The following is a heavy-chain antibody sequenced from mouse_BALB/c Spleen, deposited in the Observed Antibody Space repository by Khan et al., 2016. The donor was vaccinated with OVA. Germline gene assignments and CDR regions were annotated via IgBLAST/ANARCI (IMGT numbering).Heavy chain of an antibody. CDR3: TRMKPYWYFDV. V-gene: IGHV9-3-1*01. J-gene: IGHJ1*01. CDR1: GYTFTNYG. Sequence: QIQLVQSGPELKKPGETVKISCKASGYTFTNYGMNWVKQATGKGLKWMGWINTYTGEPTYADDFEGRFAFSLENSASNAYLQINNLKNEDTATYFCTRMKPYWYFDVWGAGTTVTVSS. CDR2: INTYTGEP.